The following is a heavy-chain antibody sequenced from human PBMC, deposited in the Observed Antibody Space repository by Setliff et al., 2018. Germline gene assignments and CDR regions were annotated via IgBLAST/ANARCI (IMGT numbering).Heavy chain of an antibody. CDR1: GGSISSSSYY. Sequence: SETLSLTCTVSGGSISSSSYYWGWIRQPPGKGLEWIGSIYYSGSTYYNPSLKSRVTISVDTSKNQFSPKLSSVTAADTAAYYCARVSQYSSGWYYYYYYGMDVWGQGTTVTVSS. V-gene: IGHV4-39*07. J-gene: IGHJ6*02. D-gene: IGHD6-19*01. CDR2: IYYSGST. CDR3: ARVSQYSSGWYYYYYYGMDV.